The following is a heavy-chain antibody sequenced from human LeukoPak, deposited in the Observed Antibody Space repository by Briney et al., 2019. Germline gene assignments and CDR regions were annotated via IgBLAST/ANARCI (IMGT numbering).Heavy chain of an antibody. CDR2: INQDGSEK. J-gene: IGHJ4*02. CDR1: GFTFSTYW. Sequence: PGGSLRLYCAASGFTFSTYWMSWVRQAPGKGLEWVANINQDGSEKHHVDSVKGRFTISRDNAKNSLYLQMYSLRAEDTAVYYCARDIRSPVTYWGQGTLVTVSS. V-gene: IGHV3-7*04. D-gene: IGHD2-21*01. CDR3: ARDIRSPVTY.